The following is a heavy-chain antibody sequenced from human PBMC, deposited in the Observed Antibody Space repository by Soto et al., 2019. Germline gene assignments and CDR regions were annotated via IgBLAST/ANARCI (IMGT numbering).Heavy chain of an antibody. V-gene: IGHV3-23*01. CDR3: AKESYYDTSGYFPFDY. D-gene: IGHD3-22*01. Sequence: SLRLSCAASGFTFSSYALSWVRQAPGKGLEWVSSISGSGNSPYYADSVKGRFTISRDNGKKTLYLQMNSLRAEDTAVYYCAKESYYDTSGYFPFDYWGQGTPVTVSS. CDR1: GFTFSSYA. CDR2: ISGSGNSP. J-gene: IGHJ4*02.